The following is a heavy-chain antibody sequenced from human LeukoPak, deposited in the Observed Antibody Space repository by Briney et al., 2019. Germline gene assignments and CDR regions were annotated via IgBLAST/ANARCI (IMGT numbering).Heavy chain of an antibody. CDR3: ARDHRNRHY. Sequence: PGGSLRLSCAASGFTFSSYSMNWVRQAPGKGLEWVSYISSSSSSIYYADSVKGRFTISRDNAKDSLFLQMNSLRAEDTAVYYCARDHRNRHYWGQGTLVTVSS. J-gene: IGHJ4*02. CDR2: ISSSSSSI. CDR1: GFTFSSYS. V-gene: IGHV3-48*01. D-gene: IGHD1-14*01.